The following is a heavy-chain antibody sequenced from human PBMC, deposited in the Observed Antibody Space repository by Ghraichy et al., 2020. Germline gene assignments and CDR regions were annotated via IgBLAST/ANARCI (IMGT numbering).Heavy chain of an antibody. CDR3: LREGPTAGSFPHFDS. Sequence: GGSLRLSCAASGFTFSIYWMHWVRQAPGKGLVWVSHINSDGSGTNYADSVKGRFTISRDNAKNTLYLQMNSLRAEDTAVYYCLREGPTAGSFPHFDSWGQGTRVTVSS. CDR1: GFTFSIYW. CDR2: INSDGSGT. J-gene: IGHJ4*02. V-gene: IGHV3-74*01. D-gene: IGHD6-19*01.